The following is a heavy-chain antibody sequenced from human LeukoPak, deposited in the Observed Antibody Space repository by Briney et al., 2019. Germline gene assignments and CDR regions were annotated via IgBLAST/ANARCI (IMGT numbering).Heavy chain of an antibody. D-gene: IGHD3-16*02. CDR2: INHSGST. CDR3: ARGGENYDYVWGSYRYSPYFDY. CDR1: GGSFSGYY. V-gene: IGHV4-34*01. Sequence: SETLSLTCAVYGGSFSGYYWSWIRQPPGKGLEWIGEINHSGSTNYNPSLKSRVTISVDTSKNQFSQKLSSVPAADTAVYYCARGGENYDYVWGSYRYSPYFDYWGQGTLVTVSS. J-gene: IGHJ4*02.